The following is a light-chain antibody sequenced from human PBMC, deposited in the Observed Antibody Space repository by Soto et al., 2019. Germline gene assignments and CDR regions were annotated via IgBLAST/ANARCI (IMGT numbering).Light chain of an antibody. Sequence: EVLMTQSPATLSVSRGERATLSCRASQSVSSDLAWYQQKPGQAPRLLIYGASTRATGIPARFSGSGSGTEFTLTISSLQSEDFAVYYCQQYNNWPPLTFGGGTKVEIK. CDR1: QSVSSD. CDR2: GAS. V-gene: IGKV3-15*01. J-gene: IGKJ4*01. CDR3: QQYNNWPPLT.